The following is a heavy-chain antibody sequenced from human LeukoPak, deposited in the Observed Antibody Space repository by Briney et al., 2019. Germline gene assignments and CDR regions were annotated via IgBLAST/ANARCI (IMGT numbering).Heavy chain of an antibody. Sequence: GESLKISCKGSGYSFTSYWIGWVRQMPGKGLEWMGIIYPGDSDTRYSPSFQGQVTISADKSISTAYLQWSSLKASDTAMYYCARLGLDEPAYSYYGMDVWGQGTTVTVSS. D-gene: IGHD3/OR15-3a*01. CDR1: GYSFTSYW. CDR2: IYPGDSDT. J-gene: IGHJ6*02. CDR3: ARLGLDEPAYSYYGMDV. V-gene: IGHV5-51*01.